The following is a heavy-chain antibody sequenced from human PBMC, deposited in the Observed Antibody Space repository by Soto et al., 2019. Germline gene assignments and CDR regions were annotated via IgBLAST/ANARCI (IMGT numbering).Heavy chain of an antibody. D-gene: IGHD3-10*01. Sequence: PGGSLRLSCAASGFTFSSYWMHWVRQAPGKGLVWVSRINSDGSSTSYADSVKGRFTISRDNAKNTLYLQMNSLRAEDTAVYYCARDTPMVRGAKGYYYGMDVWGQGTTVTVSS. CDR2: INSDGSST. V-gene: IGHV3-74*01. CDR3: ARDTPMVRGAKGYYYGMDV. J-gene: IGHJ6*02. CDR1: GFTFSSYW.